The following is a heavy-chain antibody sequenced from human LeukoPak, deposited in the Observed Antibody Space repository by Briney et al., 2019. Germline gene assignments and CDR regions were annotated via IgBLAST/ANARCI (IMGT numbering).Heavy chain of an antibody. D-gene: IGHD1-26*01. CDR3: AREGGWGAYRRGY. CDR2: IYYSGST. Sequence: SETLSLTCTVSGGSISSSSYYWGGIRQPPGKGLEWIGSIYYSGSTSYNPSLKSRVTISVDTSKNQFSLKLSSVTAADTAVYYCAREGGWGAYRRGYWGQGTLVTVSS. J-gene: IGHJ4*02. V-gene: IGHV4-39*07. CDR1: GGSISSSSYY.